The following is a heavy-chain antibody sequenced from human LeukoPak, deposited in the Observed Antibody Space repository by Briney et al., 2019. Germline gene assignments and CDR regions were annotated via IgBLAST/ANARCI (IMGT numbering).Heavy chain of an antibody. CDR2: IYYSGST. CDR3: ARSPGMATIKQDAFDI. J-gene: IGHJ3*02. Sequence: SETLSLTCTVSGGSISSSSYYWGWIRQPPGKGLEWIGSIYYSGSTYYNPSLKSRVTISVDTSKNQFSLKLSSVTAADTAVYYCARSPGMATIKQDAFDIWGQGTMVTVSS. CDR1: GGSISSSSYY. D-gene: IGHD5-24*01. V-gene: IGHV4-39*07.